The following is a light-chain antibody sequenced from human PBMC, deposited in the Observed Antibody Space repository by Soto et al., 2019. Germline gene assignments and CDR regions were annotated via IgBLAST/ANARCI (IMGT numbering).Light chain of an antibody. CDR3: QSYDSSLSGAL. V-gene: IGLV1-40*01. Sequence: QAVVTQPPSVSGAPGQRVTISCTGSSSNIGAGYDVHWYQQLPGTAPKLLMYANTNRPSGVPDRFSGSKSATSASLAITGLQAEDEADYYCQSYDSSLSGALFGGGTKLTVL. CDR2: ANT. CDR1: SSNIGAGYD. J-gene: IGLJ3*02.